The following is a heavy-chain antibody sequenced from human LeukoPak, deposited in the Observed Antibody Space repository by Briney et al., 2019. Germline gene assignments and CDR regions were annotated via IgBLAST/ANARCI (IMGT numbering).Heavy chain of an antibody. Sequence: SETLSLTCAVYGGSFSGYYWSWIRQPPGKGLEWIGEINHSGSTNYNPSLKSRVTISVDTSKNQFSLKLSSVTAADTAVYYCARGSLWFGLHFDYWGQGTLVTVSS. CDR3: ARGSLWFGLHFDY. D-gene: IGHD3-10*01. V-gene: IGHV4-34*01. CDR1: GGSFSGYY. CDR2: INHSGST. J-gene: IGHJ4*02.